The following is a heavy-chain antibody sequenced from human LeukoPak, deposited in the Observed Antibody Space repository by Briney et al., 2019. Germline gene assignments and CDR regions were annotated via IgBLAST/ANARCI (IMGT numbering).Heavy chain of an antibody. CDR2: ISYDGSNK. D-gene: IGHD1-26*01. Sequence: GGSLRLSCAASGFTFSSYGMHWVRQAPGKGLEWVAVISYDGSNKYYADSVKGRFTISRDNSKNTLYLQMNSLRAEDTAVYYCAKDVGRVGASPFDYWGQGTLVTVSS. J-gene: IGHJ4*02. CDR1: GFTFSSYG. V-gene: IGHV3-30*18. CDR3: AKDVGRVGASPFDY.